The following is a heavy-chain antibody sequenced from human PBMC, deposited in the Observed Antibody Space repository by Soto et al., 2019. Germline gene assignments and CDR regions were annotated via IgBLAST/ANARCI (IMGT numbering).Heavy chain of an antibody. J-gene: IGHJ4*02. CDR1: GGSFSGCY. D-gene: IGHD4-17*01. V-gene: IGHV4-34*01. Sequence: QVQLQQWGAGLLKPSETLSLTCAVYGGSFSGCYWSWIRQPPGKGLEWIGEINHSGSTNYNPSLKSRVTISVDTSKNQFSLKLSSVTAADTAVYYCARGGHDYGGNLDYWGQGTLVTVSS. CDR2: INHSGST. CDR3: ARGGHDYGGNLDY.